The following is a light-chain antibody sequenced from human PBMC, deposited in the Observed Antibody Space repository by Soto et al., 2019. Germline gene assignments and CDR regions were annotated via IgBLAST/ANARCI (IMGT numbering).Light chain of an antibody. CDR2: GAS. Sequence: EIVMTQSPATLSVSPGERATLSCRASQSVSSNLAWYQQKPGQAPRLLIYGASTRATGIPARFSGSGSGTEFTLTISSVRSEDFAVYYCQQYNNWPFTFGPGTKVDIK. V-gene: IGKV3-15*01. CDR3: QQYNNWPFT. J-gene: IGKJ3*01. CDR1: QSVSSN.